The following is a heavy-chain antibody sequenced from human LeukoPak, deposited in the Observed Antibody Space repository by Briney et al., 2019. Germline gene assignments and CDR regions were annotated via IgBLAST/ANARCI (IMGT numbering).Heavy chain of an antibody. Sequence: SGPTLVNPTQTLTRTCTFSGFSLSTSGMRVSWIRQPPGKALEWLARIDWDDDKFYSTSLKTRLTISKDTSKNQVVLTMTNMDPVDTATYYCARMGRQLVIDPWGQGTLVTVSS. D-gene: IGHD6-6*01. CDR2: IDWDDDK. J-gene: IGHJ5*02. CDR3: ARMGRQLVIDP. V-gene: IGHV2-70*04. CDR1: GFSLSTSGMR.